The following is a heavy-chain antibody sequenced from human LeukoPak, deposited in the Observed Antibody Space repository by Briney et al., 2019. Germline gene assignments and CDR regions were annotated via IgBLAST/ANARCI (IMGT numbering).Heavy chain of an antibody. Sequence: SETLSLTCTVSGGSISGYYWSWIRQPPGKGLEWIGYIYDSGSTNYNPSLKSRVTISVDTSKNQFSLNLSSVTAADTAVYYCAGGSGWPHFDYRGQGALGTVSA. CDR3: AGGSGWPHFDY. D-gene: IGHD6-19*01. V-gene: IGHV4-59*01. CDR2: IYDSGST. J-gene: IGHJ4*02. CDR1: GGSISGYY.